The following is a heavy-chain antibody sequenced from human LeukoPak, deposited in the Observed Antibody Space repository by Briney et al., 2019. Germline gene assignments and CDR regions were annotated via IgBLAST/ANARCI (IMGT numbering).Heavy chain of an antibody. D-gene: IGHD5/OR15-5a*01. CDR1: GFTFSTHT. CDR2: IESDGRNK. J-gene: IGHJ4*02. CDR3: VRQSTGLDY. V-gene: IGHV3-30*04. Sequence: GGSLRLSCAPSGFTFSTHTIHWVRQAPGKGLEWVAVIESDGRNKYYAESVRGRFTISRDNSRNTLYLQLDSLRSEDTAVYYCVRQSTGLDYWGQGTLVTVSS.